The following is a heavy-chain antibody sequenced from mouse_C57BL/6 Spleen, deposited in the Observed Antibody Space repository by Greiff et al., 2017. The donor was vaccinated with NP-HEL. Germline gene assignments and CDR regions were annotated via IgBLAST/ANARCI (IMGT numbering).Heavy chain of an antibody. V-gene: IGHV5-17*01. CDR2: ISSGSSTI. CDR3: ARRGSTMVTTDYAMDY. Sequence: EVMLVESGGGLVKPGGSLKLSCAASGFTFSDYGMHWVRQAPEKGLEWVAYISSGSSTIYYADTVKGRFTISRDNAKNTLFLQMTSLRSEDTAMYYCARRGSTMVTTDYAMDYWGQGTSVTVSS. D-gene: IGHD2-2*01. J-gene: IGHJ4*01. CDR1: GFTFSDYG.